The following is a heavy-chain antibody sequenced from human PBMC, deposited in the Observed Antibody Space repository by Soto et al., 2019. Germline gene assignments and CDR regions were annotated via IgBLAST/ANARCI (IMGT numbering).Heavy chain of an antibody. V-gene: IGHV3-23*01. D-gene: IGHD6-19*01. J-gene: IGHJ4*02. CDR3: AKEGEHSSGWANFDY. CDR1: GFTFNNAW. Sequence: GGSLRLSCAASGFTFNNAWMNWVRQAPGKGLEWVSAISGSGGSTYYADSVKGRFTISRDNSKNTLYLQMNSLRAEDTAVYYCAKEGEHSSGWANFDYWGQGTLVTVSS. CDR2: ISGSGGST.